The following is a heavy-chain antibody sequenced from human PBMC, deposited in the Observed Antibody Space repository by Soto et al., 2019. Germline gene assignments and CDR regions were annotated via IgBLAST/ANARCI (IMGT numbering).Heavy chain of an antibody. J-gene: IGHJ6*03. Sequence: EVQLVESGGGLVQPGGSLRLSCAASGLTFSSYWMTWVRQAPEKGLEWVANIKQDGSDKYYLDSVKGRFTISRDNAKNSLDLQMNSLRAEDTAVYYCARVSQATVTTLLYYYSYMDVWGKGTTVTVSS. D-gene: IGHD4-17*01. CDR2: IKQDGSDK. V-gene: IGHV3-7*01. CDR1: GLTFSSYW. CDR3: ARVSQATVTTLLYYYSYMDV.